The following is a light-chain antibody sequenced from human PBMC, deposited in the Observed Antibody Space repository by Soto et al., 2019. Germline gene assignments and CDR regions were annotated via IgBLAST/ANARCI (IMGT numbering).Light chain of an antibody. Sequence: DIPMTQSPSSLSASVGDRVIITCRASQSISNYLNWYQQKPGEAPTLLIHSASTLRPGVPSRFSGSGSGTYFTLTITTLQPEDVATYYCQQSYNSPPYSFGQGTKLQ. J-gene: IGKJ2*03. CDR1: QSISNY. CDR2: SAS. V-gene: IGKV1-39*01. CDR3: QQSYNSPPYS.